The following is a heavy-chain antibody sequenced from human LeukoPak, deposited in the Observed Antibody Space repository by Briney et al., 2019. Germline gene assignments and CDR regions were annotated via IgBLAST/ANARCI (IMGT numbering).Heavy chain of an antibody. CDR2: ISSSSSTI. CDR1: GFTFSSYR. D-gene: IGHD3-3*01. V-gene: IGHV3-48*01. Sequence: GGSLRLSCAASGFTFSSYRMNWVRQAPGKGLEWVSYISSSSSTIYYADSVKGRFTISRDNAKNSLYLQMNSLRADDTARYYCAKDFVYGSRFPRPLDYWGQGTLVTVSS. CDR3: AKDFVYGSRFPRPLDY. J-gene: IGHJ4*02.